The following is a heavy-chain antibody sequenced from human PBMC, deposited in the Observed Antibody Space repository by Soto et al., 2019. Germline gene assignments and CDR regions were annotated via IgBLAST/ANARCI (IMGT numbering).Heavy chain of an antibody. Sequence: TLSLTCTVSGGSINTFYWSWVRQPSGKGLEWIGRIFSSGSTSFNPSLESRVAMSVDTSKNHFSLNLSSVTAADMAVYYCAREGSYSAYNFAHGIQLWSFDFWGQGALVTVSS. J-gene: IGHJ4*02. CDR3: AREGSYSAYNFAHGIQLWSFDF. CDR2: IFSSGST. D-gene: IGHD5-12*01. CDR1: GGSINTFY. V-gene: IGHV4-4*07.